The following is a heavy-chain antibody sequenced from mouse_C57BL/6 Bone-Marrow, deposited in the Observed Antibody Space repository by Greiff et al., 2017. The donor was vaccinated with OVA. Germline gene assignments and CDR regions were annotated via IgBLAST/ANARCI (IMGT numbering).Heavy chain of an antibody. D-gene: IGHD2-1*01. CDR3: ARMRRSTHLPPYYFDY. V-gene: IGHV1-9*01. Sequence: QVQLQQSGAELMKPGASVKLSCKATGYTFTGYWIEWVKQRPGHGLEWIGEILPGSGSTNYNEKFKGKATFTAAPSSNTAYMQLSSLTTEDSAIYYCARMRRSTHLPPYYFDYWGQGTTLTVSS. J-gene: IGHJ2*01. CDR2: ILPGSGST. CDR1: GYTFTGYW.